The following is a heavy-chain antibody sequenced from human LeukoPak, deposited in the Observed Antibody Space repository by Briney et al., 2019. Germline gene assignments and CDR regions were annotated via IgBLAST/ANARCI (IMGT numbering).Heavy chain of an antibody. J-gene: IGHJ6*03. V-gene: IGHV3-23*01. Sequence: PGGSLRLSCAASGFTVSSNYMSWVRQAPGKGLEWVSGISGSGGNTYYADSVKGRFTISRDNSKNSLYLRMNSLRAEEMAVYYCVKSLAEYYYYMDVWGKGTTVTVSS. D-gene: IGHD3-3*02. CDR1: GFTVSSNY. CDR2: ISGSGGNT. CDR3: VKSLAEYYYYMDV.